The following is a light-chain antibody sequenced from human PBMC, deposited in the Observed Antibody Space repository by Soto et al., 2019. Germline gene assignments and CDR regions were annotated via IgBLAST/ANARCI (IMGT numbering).Light chain of an antibody. V-gene: IGLV2-14*01. CDR1: SSDVGGYNY. J-gene: IGLJ1*01. CDR3: SSYTSSITYV. Sequence: QSVLTQPASVSGSPGQSITISCTGTSSDVGGYNYVSWYQQHPGKAPKLMIYEVSNRPSGVSNRFSGSKSGNTASPTISGLQAEDEADYYCSSYTSSITYVFGTGTKVTVL. CDR2: EVS.